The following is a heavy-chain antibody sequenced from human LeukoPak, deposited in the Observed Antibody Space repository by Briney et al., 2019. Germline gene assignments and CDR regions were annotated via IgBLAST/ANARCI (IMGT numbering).Heavy chain of an antibody. Sequence: PGGSLRLSCVASGFTFSSYSMNWVRQAPGKGLEWVSYISSSSSTIYYADSVKGRFTISRDNAKNSLYLQMNSLRAEDTAVYYCARNLGGVATDFDYWGQGTLVTVSS. CDR2: ISSSSSTI. J-gene: IGHJ4*02. CDR1: GFTFSSYS. V-gene: IGHV3-48*01. D-gene: IGHD5-12*01. CDR3: ARNLGGVATDFDY.